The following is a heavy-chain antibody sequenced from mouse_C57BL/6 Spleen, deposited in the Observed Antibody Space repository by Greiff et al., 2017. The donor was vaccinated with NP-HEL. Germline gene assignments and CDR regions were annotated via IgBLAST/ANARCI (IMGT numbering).Heavy chain of an antibody. CDR1: GYTFTDYN. CDR3: ARYNYGSSYGFAY. Sequence: EVQLQQSGPELVKPGASVKIPCKASGYTFTDYNMDWVKQSHGKSLEWIGDINPNNGGTIYNQKFKGKSTLTVDKSSSTAYMELRSLTSEDTAVYYCARYNYGSSYGFAYWGQGTLVTVSA. J-gene: IGHJ3*01. D-gene: IGHD1-1*01. CDR2: INPNNGGT. V-gene: IGHV1-18*01.